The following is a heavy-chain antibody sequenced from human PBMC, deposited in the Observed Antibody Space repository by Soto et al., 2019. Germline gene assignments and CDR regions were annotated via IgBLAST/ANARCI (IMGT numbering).Heavy chain of an antibody. V-gene: IGHV1-46*01. CDR2: INPGGAGT. Sequence: ASVKVSCKASGYTFTSYYMSWVRQAPGQGLEWMGIINPGGAGTTYAQNFQGRVTMTRDTSTSTVYMQLSSLRSEDTAMYYCARGRYESSGYFVAYFDFWGQGALVTVSS. J-gene: IGHJ4*02. D-gene: IGHD3-22*01. CDR3: ARGRYESSGYFVAYFDF. CDR1: GYTFTSYY.